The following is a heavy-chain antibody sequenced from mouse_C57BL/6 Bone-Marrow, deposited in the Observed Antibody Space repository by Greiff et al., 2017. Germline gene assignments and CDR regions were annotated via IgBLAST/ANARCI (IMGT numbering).Heavy chain of an antibody. J-gene: IGHJ3*01. CDR1: GYTFTSYG. CDR2: IYPRSGNT. V-gene: IGHV1-81*01. D-gene: IGHD2-3*01. CDR3: ARGWFLFAY. Sequence: QVQLQQSGAELARPGASVKLSCKASGYTFTSYGISWVKQRTGQGLEWIGEIYPRSGNTYYNEKFKGKATLTADKSSSTAYMELRSLTSADSAVYFCARGWFLFAYWGQGTLVTVSA.